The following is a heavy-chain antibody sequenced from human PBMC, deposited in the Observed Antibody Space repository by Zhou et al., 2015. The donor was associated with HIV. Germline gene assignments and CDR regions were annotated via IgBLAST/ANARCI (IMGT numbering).Heavy chain of an antibody. J-gene: IGHJ6*02. V-gene: IGHV1-2*02. Sequence: QVHLVQSGAEVKKPGASVKVSCKASGYTFTGYYMHWVRQAPGQGLEWMGWINPKSGVTNYAQKFQGRVTVTRDTSISTVYLELGSLRSDDTAVYYCAREWYGLDVWGQGTTVIVSS. CDR1: GYTFTGYY. CDR2: INPKSGVT. CDR3: AREWYGLDV.